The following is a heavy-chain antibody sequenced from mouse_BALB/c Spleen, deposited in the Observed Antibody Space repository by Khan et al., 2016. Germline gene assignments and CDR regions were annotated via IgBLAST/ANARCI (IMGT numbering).Heavy chain of an antibody. Sequence: QVQLKESGPGLVAPSQSLSITCTVSGFSLTNSGVHWVRQPPGKGLDWLGVIWAGGSTDYNSALMSRLSITKDTSQNQVFLKMNSLQSDDTAIYYCARDTQNYDAWFASWGQGTLVTVSA. J-gene: IGHJ3*01. CDR1: GFSLTNSG. CDR3: ARDTQNYDAWFAS. CDR2: IWAGGST. D-gene: IGHD2-4*01. V-gene: IGHV2-9*02.